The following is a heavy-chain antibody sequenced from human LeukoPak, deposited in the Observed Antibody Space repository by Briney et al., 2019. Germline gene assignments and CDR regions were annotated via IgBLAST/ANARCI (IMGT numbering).Heavy chain of an antibody. J-gene: IGHJ6*03. CDR2: FDPEDGET. V-gene: IGHV1-24*01. CDR1: GYTLTELS. Sequence: ASVKVSCKVSGYTLTELSMHWVRQAPGKGLEWMGGFDPEDGETIYAQKFQGRVTMTEDTSTDTAYMEPSSLRSEDTAVYYCATTILGLRYYYYYMDVWGKGTTVTVSS. D-gene: IGHD5-12*01. CDR3: ATTILGLRYYYYYMDV.